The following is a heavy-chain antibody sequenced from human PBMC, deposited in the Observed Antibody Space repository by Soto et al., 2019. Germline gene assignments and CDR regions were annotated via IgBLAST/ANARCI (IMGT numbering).Heavy chain of an antibody. D-gene: IGHD3-22*01. Sequence: QVQLVESGGGVAQPGGSLRLSCAASGFTFSRYGMHWVRQAPGKGLEWVAVIWTDGSYEYYADSVMGRFTISRDNSKNTLYLQMNSLRAEDTAVYYCARACHDSSGYYYGGLDYWGPGTLVTVSS. CDR3: ARACHDSSGYYYGGLDY. CDR1: GFTFSRYG. CDR2: IWTDGSYE. J-gene: IGHJ4*02. V-gene: IGHV3-33*01.